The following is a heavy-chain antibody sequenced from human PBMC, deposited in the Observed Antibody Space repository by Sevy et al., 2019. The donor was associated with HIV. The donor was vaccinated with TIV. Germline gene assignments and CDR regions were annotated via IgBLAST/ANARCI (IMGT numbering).Heavy chain of an antibody. CDR1: GFTFSDFY. Sequence: EGSLRLSCAASGFTFSDFYMSWIRQAPGRGLEWVSYISDRGTTIYYADSVKGRFTISRNNAKNSLYLQMNSLRAECTAVYYSGREGSLRYFDLWGRGTLVTVSS. D-gene: IGHD3-10*01. V-gene: IGHV3-11*01. CDR2: ISDRGTTI. J-gene: IGHJ2*01. CDR3: GREGSLRYFDL.